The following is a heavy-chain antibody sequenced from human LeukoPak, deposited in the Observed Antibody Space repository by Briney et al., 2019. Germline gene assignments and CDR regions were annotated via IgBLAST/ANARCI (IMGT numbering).Heavy chain of an antibody. V-gene: IGHV3-21*01. CDR2: ISSSSSYI. CDR3: AREDDSSGNPYYYYGMDV. D-gene: IGHD3-22*01. Sequence: GGSLRLSCAASGFTFSSYSMNWVRQAPGKGLEWVSSISSSSSYIYYADSVKGRFTISRDNAKNSLYLQMNSLRAEDTAVYYCAREDDSSGNPYYYYGMDVWGQGTTVTVSS. CDR1: GFTFSSYS. J-gene: IGHJ6*02.